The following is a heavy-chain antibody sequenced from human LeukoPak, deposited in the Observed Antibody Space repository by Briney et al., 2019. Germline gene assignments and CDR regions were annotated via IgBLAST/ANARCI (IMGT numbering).Heavy chain of an antibody. CDR1: GFTFSSYA. D-gene: IGHD2-21*02. J-gene: IGHJ4*02. CDR2: ISGSGGST. Sequence: RGSLRLSCAASGFTFSSYAMSWVRQAPGKGLEWVSAISGSGGSTYYADSVKGRFTISRDNSKNTLYLQMNSLRAEDTAVYYCAKGSTAHEGYFDYWGQGTLVTVSS. V-gene: IGHV3-23*01. CDR3: AKGSTAHEGYFDY.